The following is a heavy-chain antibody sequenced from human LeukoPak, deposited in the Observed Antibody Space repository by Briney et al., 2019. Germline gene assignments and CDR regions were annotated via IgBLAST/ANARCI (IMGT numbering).Heavy chain of an antibody. Sequence: GGSLRLSCAASGFTFSSYWMSWVRQAPGKGLEWVANIKQDGSEKYYVDSVKGRFTISRDNAKNSLYLQMNSLRAEDTAVYYCARCSSGWTPEHYYMDVWGKGTTVTVSS. CDR1: GFTFSSYW. V-gene: IGHV3-7*01. CDR2: IKQDGSEK. D-gene: IGHD6-19*01. CDR3: ARCSSGWTPEHYYMDV. J-gene: IGHJ6*03.